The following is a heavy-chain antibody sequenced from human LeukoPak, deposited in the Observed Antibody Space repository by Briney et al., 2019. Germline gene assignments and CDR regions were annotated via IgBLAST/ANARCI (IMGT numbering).Heavy chain of an antibody. J-gene: IGHJ4*02. Sequence: GGSLRLSCAASGFTFSSDAMHWVRQAPGKGLEWVAVISYDGTNKYYADSVKGRFTIPRDNSKNTLYLQMSSLRPEDTAVYYCARVSDGSGPSFDYWGQGTLVTVSS. CDR3: ARVSDGSGPSFDY. D-gene: IGHD3-22*01. CDR1: GFTFSSDA. CDR2: ISYDGTNK. V-gene: IGHV3-30-3*01.